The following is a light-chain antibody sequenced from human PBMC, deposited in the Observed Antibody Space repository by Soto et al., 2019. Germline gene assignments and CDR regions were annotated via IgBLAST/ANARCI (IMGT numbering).Light chain of an antibody. CDR3: CSYAGSHGI. CDR2: DVT. Sequence: QSALTQPRSVSGSPGQSVTISCTGTSSDVGVYNYVSWYQHHPGKAPKLMIYDVTKRPSGVPDRFSGSKSGNTASLVISGLQAEDEADYCCCSYAGSHGIFGAVTSGPS. CDR1: SSDVGVYNY. J-gene: IGLJ2*01. V-gene: IGLV2-11*01.